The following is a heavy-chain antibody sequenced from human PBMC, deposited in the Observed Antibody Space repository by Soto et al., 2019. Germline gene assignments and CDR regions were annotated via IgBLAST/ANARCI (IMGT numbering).Heavy chain of an antibody. D-gene: IGHD3-22*01. Sequence: SAVKVSCKASGGTFSSYAISWVRQAPGQGLEWMGGIIPIFGTANYAQKFQGRVTITADESTSTAYMELSSLRSEATAVYYCARTYSYDSSGPKARVVGGFDPWGQGTLVTVSS. J-gene: IGHJ5*02. CDR3: ARTYSYDSSGPKARVVGGFDP. V-gene: IGHV1-69*13. CDR2: IIPIFGTA. CDR1: GGTFSSYA.